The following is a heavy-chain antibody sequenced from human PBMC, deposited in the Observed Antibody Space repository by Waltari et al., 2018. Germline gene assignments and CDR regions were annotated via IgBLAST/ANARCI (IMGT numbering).Heavy chain of an antibody. CDR2: IWYDGSNK. D-gene: IGHD6-13*01. Sequence: QVQLVESGGGVVQPGRSLRLSCAASGFTFSSYGMHWVRQAPGKGLEWVAVIWYDGSNKYYADSVKGRFTISRDNSKNTLYLQMNSLRAEDTAMYYCAKNREIAAAAPYFDYWGQGTLVTVSS. V-gene: IGHV3-30*18. CDR3: AKNREIAAAAPYFDY. J-gene: IGHJ4*02. CDR1: GFTFSSYG.